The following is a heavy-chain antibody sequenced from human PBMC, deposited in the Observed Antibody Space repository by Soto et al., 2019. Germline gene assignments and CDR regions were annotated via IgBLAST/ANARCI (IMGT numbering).Heavy chain of an antibody. CDR2: IYPGDSDT. D-gene: IGHD2-8*01. V-gene: IGHV5-51*01. Sequence: GESLKISCKGSGYSFTSYWIGWVRQMPGKGLEWMGIIYPGDSDTRYSPSFQGQVTISADKSISTAYLQRSSLTASDTAMYYCARGTIRMVYADLYYYYGMDVWGQGTTVTVSS. J-gene: IGHJ6*02. CDR3: ARGTIRMVYADLYYYYGMDV. CDR1: GYSFTSYW.